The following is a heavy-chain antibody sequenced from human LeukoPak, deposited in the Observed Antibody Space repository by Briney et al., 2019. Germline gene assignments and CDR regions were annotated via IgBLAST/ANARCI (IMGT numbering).Heavy chain of an antibody. D-gene: IGHD5-12*01. Sequence: SETLSLTCTVSGGSISSYYWSWIRPPPGKGLEWIGYIYYSGSTNYNPSLKSRVTISVDTSKNQFSLKLSSVTAADTAVYYCATTESGYDLFFDYWGQGTLVTVSS. CDR3: ATTESGYDLFFDY. CDR1: GGSISSYY. CDR2: IYYSGST. J-gene: IGHJ4*02. V-gene: IGHV4-59*01.